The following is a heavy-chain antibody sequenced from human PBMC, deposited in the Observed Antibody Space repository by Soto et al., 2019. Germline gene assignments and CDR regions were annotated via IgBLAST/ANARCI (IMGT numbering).Heavy chain of an antibody. V-gene: IGHV1-69*08. J-gene: IGHJ4*02. CDR1: GGTFSSYT. CDR2: IIPILGIA. CDR3: ARDREDSNFDY. Sequence: QVQLVQSGAEVKKPGSSVKVSCKASGGTFSSYTISWVRQAPGQGLEWMGRIIPILGIANYAQKFQGRVTXTXXKSTSTAYMELSSLRSEDTAVYYCARDREDSNFDYWGQGTLVTVSS. D-gene: IGHD6-6*01.